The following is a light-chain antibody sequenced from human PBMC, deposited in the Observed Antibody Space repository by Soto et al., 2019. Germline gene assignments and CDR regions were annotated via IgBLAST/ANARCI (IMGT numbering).Light chain of an antibody. CDR3: NSYTSRYTFV. CDR1: SSDVGGYNY. CDR2: EVN. Sequence: QSALTQPAYVSGSPGQSITISCTGTSSDVGGYNYVSWYQQHPGKAPKLMIYEVNKRPSEVSNRFSGSKSGNTASLTISGLQPEDEADYYCNSYTSRYTFVLGSGTKLTVL. V-gene: IGLV2-14*01. J-gene: IGLJ1*01.